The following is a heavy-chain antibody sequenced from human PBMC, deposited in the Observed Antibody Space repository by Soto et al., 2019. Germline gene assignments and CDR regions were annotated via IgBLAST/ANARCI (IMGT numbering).Heavy chain of an antibody. D-gene: IGHD6-13*01. Sequence: SETLSLTCAVYCGSFSGDYWSWIRQPPGKGLEWIGEINHSGSTNYNPSLKSRVTISVDTSKNQFSLKLSSVTAADTAVYYCARGDAIAGHYYAMDVWGQGTMVTVSS. J-gene: IGHJ6*02. V-gene: IGHV4-34*01. CDR2: INHSGST. CDR1: CGSFSGDY. CDR3: ARGDAIAGHYYAMDV.